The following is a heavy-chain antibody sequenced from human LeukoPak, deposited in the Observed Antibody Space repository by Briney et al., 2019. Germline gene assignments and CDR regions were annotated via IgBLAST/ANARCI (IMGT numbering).Heavy chain of an antibody. Sequence: SETLSLTCAVSGGSIDSSSYYWGWIRQPPGKGLEWIGSIFRTGSTYYSASLKSRVSISVDTSKNQFSLKLSSVTAADTAVYYCARDGYRGFYFDYWGQGTLVTVSS. V-gene: IGHV4-39*07. CDR3: ARDGYRGFYFDY. D-gene: IGHD1-1*01. CDR1: GGSIDSSSYY. CDR2: IFRTGST. J-gene: IGHJ4*02.